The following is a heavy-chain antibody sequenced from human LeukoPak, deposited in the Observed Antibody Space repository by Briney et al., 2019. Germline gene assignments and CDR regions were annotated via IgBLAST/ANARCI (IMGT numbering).Heavy chain of an antibody. Sequence: ASVKVSCKASGYTFTGYYMHWVRQAPGQGLEWMGRINPNSGGTNYAQKFQGRVTMTRDTSISTAYMELSRLRSDDTAVYYCARVEGATARPSDYWGQGTLVTVSS. J-gene: IGHJ4*02. CDR1: GYTFTGYY. D-gene: IGHD6-6*01. CDR2: INPNSGGT. CDR3: ARVEGATARPSDY. V-gene: IGHV1-2*06.